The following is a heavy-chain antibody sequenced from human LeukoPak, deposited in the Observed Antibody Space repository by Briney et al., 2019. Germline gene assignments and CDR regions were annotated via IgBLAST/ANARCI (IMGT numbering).Heavy chain of an antibody. V-gene: IGHV4-38-2*02. CDR2: IYHSGTT. D-gene: IGHD4-23*01. CDR1: GYSISSGNY. Sequence: SETLSLTCTVSGYSISSGNYWGWIRQAPGKGLEWIGNIYHSGTTYYNPSLKCRVTISVDTSNNQFSLKLSSVTAADTAMYYCARGYGGNIDYWGQGTLVTVSS. CDR3: ARGYGGNIDY. J-gene: IGHJ4*02.